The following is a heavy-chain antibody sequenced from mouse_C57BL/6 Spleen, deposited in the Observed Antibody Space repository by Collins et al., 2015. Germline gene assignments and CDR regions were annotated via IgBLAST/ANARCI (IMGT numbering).Heavy chain of an antibody. D-gene: IGHD2-4*01. CDR1: GYTFTSYW. CDR3: TTYDYAAMDY. Sequence: LQQPGSELVRPGASVKLSCKASGYTFTSYWMHWVKQRHGQGLEWIGNIYPGSGSTNYDEKFKSKGTLTVDTSSSTAYMHLSSLTSEDSAVYYCTTYDYAAMDYWGQGTSVTVSS. J-gene: IGHJ4*01. V-gene: IGHV1S22*01. CDR2: IYPGSGST.